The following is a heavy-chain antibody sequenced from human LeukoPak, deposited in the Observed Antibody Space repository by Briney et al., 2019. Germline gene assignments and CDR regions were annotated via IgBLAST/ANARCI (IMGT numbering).Heavy chain of an antibody. Sequence: GASVRVSCKASGGTFSSYTISWVRQAPGQGLERMGGIIPIFGTANYAQKFQGRVTITTDESTSTAYMELSSLRSEDTAVYYCAGGRYCSSTSCYEWRGDYYYYYMDVWGKGTTVTVSS. CDR1: GGTFSSYT. V-gene: IGHV1-69*05. CDR3: AGGRYCSSTSCYEWRGDYYYYYMDV. J-gene: IGHJ6*03. D-gene: IGHD2-2*01. CDR2: IIPIFGTA.